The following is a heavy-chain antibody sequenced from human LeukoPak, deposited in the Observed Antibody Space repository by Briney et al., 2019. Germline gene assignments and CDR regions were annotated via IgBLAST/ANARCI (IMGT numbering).Heavy chain of an antibody. CDR2: IYTGGNT. J-gene: IGHJ4*02. CDR3: ARGQIDLLRNYFDS. Sequence: GGSLRLSCAASGFIVSHKYMAWVRQAPGKGLEWFSIIYTGGNTVSAESVKGRFSISRDDSRNTVHLQMNNLRDDDTAVYYCARGQIDLLRNYFDSWGPGTLVAVSS. D-gene: IGHD3-22*01. CDR1: GFIVSHKY. V-gene: IGHV3-66*01.